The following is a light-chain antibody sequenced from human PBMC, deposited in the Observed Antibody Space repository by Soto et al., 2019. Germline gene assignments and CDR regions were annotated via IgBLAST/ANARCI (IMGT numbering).Light chain of an antibody. CDR1: QSVSSSY. J-gene: IGKJ1*01. CDR3: QQYGSSRT. V-gene: IGKV3-20*01. CDR2: GAS. Sequence: EIVLTQSPGTLSLSPGERATLSCRASQSVSSSYLAWYQQKPGQAPRLLIYGASSRATGIPDRFSGSGSGTDFTLTISRLEPEDFAVYYCQQYGSSRTFGQGPKVESK.